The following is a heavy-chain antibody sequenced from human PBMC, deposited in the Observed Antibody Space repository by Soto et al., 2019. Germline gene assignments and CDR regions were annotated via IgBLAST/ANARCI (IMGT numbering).Heavy chain of an antibody. CDR1: GFTFSSYS. J-gene: IGHJ4*02. CDR2: ISSSSSYI. CDR3: ARDFYGGNSLYCY. V-gene: IGHV3-21*04. Sequence: PGGSLRLSCAASGFTFSSYSMNWVRQAPGKGLEWVSSISSSSSYIYYADSVKGRFTISRDNAKNSLYLQMNSLRAEDTAVYYCARDFYGGNSLYCYWGQGTLVTVSS. D-gene: IGHD4-17*01.